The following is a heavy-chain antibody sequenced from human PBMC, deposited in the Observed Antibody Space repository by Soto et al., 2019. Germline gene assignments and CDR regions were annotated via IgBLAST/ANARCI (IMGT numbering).Heavy chain of an antibody. CDR3: ARDISVADAFDI. CDR2: IYYSGST. D-gene: IGHD6-19*01. V-gene: IGHV4-31*03. Sequence: SETLSLTCTVSGGSISSGGYYWSWIRQHPGKGLEWIGYIYYSGSTYYNPSLKSRVIISLDTSKNQFSLRLSSVTAADTAVYYCARDISVADAFDIWGQGTMVTVSS. J-gene: IGHJ3*02. CDR1: GGSISSGGYY.